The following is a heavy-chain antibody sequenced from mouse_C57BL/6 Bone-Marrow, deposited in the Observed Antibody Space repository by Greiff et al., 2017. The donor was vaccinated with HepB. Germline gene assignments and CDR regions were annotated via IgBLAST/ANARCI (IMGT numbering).Heavy chain of an antibody. V-gene: IGHV5-6*01. Sequence: EVQGVESGGDLVKPGGSLKLSCAASGFTFSSYGMSWVRQTPDKRLAWVATSSSGGSYTYYPDSVKGRFTISRDNAKNTRYLQMSSLKSEDTAMYYCARTSNYDAMDYWGQGTSVTVSS. CDR3: ARTSNYDAMDY. D-gene: IGHD2-5*01. J-gene: IGHJ4*01. CDR1: GFTFSSYG. CDR2: SSSGGSYT.